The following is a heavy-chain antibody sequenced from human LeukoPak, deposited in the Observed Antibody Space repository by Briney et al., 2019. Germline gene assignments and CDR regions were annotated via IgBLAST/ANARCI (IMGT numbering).Heavy chain of an antibody. Sequence: PGGSLRLSCAASGFTFSSYSMNWVRQAPGKGLEWVSSISSSSSYIYYADSVKGRFTISRDNAKNSLYLQMNSLRAEDTAVYYCARWDYGGNSGEIDYWGQGTLATVSS. CDR1: GFTFSSYS. CDR2: ISSSSSYI. D-gene: IGHD4-23*01. J-gene: IGHJ4*02. CDR3: ARWDYGGNSGEIDY. V-gene: IGHV3-21*01.